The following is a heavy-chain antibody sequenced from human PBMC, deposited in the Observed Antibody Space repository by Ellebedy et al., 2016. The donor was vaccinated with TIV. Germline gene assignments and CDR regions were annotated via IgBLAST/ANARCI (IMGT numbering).Heavy chain of an antibody. V-gene: IGHV1-18*01. CDR2: ISGRNGNT. D-gene: IGHD6-13*01. CDR1: GYTFPTYG. CDR3: ARDGFAAAGRTNYYGMDV. Sequence: AASVKVSCKTSGYTFPTYGISWVRQAPGEGLDWMGWISGRNGNTNYSQKFQGSVTLTTDTSTSTAYMELRSLRTDDTAVYYCARDGFAAAGRTNYYGMDVWGQGTTVTVSS. J-gene: IGHJ6*02.